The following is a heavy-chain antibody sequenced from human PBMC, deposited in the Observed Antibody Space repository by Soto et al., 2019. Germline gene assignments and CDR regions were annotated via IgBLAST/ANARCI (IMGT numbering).Heavy chain of an antibody. V-gene: IGHV4-30-4*01. Sequence: SETLSLTCTVSGGSISSGDYYWSWIRQPPGKGLEWIGYIYYSGSTYYNPSLKSRVTISVDTSKNQFSLKLSSVTAADTAVYYCAREIVDTAMVFYYYYGMDVWGQGITVTVSS. CDR3: AREIVDTAMVFYYYYGMDV. D-gene: IGHD5-18*01. J-gene: IGHJ6*02. CDR2: IYYSGST. CDR1: GGSISSGDYY.